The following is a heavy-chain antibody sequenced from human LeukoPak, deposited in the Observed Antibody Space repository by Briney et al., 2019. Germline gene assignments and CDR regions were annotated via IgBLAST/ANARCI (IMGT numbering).Heavy chain of an antibody. CDR1: GFTFSSYW. D-gene: IGHD4-17*01. J-gene: IGHJ4*02. CDR3: ARGLSYGDLYYFDY. CDR2: IKQDGSEK. Sequence: GGSLRLSCAASGFTFSSYWMSWVRQAPGKGLEWVANIKQDGSEKYYVDSVKGRFTIFRDNAKNSLYLQMNSLRAEDTAVYYCARGLSYGDLYYFDYWGQGTLVTVSS. V-gene: IGHV3-7*04.